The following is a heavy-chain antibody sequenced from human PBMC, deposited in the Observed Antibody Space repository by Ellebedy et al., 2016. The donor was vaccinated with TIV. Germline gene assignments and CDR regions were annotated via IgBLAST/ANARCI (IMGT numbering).Heavy chain of an antibody. V-gene: IGHV3-23*01. J-gene: IGHJ4*02. CDR1: GFSFSSYA. CDR2: IVGSGGSR. D-gene: IGHD4-11*01. Sequence: PGGSLRLSCAASGFSFSSYAMSWVRQAPGKGLEWVSGIVGSGGSRYADSVKGRFTISRDNSKSTLDLQMNSLSADDTAAYHCARGRGGGSDSNTPRDFFDYWGQGTLVTASS. CDR3: ARGRGGGSDSNTPRDFFDY.